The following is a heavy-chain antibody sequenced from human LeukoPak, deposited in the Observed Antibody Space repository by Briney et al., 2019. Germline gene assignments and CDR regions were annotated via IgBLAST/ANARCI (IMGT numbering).Heavy chain of an antibody. J-gene: IGHJ4*02. Sequence: SETLSLTCTVSGYSISSGYYWGWIRQPPGKGLEWIGSIYHSGSTYYNPSLKSRVTISVDTSKNQFSLKLSSVTAADTAVYYCAHQSAPTYCSSTSCYFFDYWGRGTLVTVSS. CDR3: AHQSAPTYCSSTSCYFFDY. CDR1: GYSISSGYY. CDR2: IYHSGST. D-gene: IGHD2-2*01. V-gene: IGHV4-38-2*02.